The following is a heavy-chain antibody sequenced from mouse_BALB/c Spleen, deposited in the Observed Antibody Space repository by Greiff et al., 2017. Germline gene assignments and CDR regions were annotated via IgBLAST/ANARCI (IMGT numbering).Heavy chain of an antibody. Sequence: EVQGVESGPELVKPGASVKISCKASGYSFTGYYMHWVKQSHVKSLEWIGRINPYNGATSYNQNFKDKASLTVDKSSSTAYMELHSLTSEDSAVYYCARGGGTGYFDYWGQGTTLTVSS. CDR1: GYSFTGYY. CDR3: ARGGGTGYFDY. V-gene: IGHV1-31*01. J-gene: IGHJ2*01. CDR2: INPYNGAT. D-gene: IGHD3-3*01.